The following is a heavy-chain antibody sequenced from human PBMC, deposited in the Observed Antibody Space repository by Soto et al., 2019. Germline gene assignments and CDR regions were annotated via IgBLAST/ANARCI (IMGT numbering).Heavy chain of an antibody. CDR1: GYSFTTYW. CDR2: IYPGDSDT. CDR3: ARHGNQCSATGCYTFWFDP. D-gene: IGHD1-26*01. J-gene: IGHJ5*02. V-gene: IGHV5-51*01. Sequence: PGESLKISCRGSGYSFTTYWIAWLRQMPGKGLECMGIIYPGDSDTRYNPSFEGQVTISADKSISTVFLQWNSLKASDTAIYYCARHGNQCSATGCYTFWFDPWGQGTLVTVSS.